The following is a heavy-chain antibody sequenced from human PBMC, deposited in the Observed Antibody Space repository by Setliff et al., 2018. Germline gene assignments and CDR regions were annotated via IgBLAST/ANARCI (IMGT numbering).Heavy chain of an antibody. CDR2: ISTDGSSI. Sequence: GGSLRLSCVTSGFTFSTYWMHWVRQAPGQGLVWVARISTDGSSITYADSVRGRFTISRDNARNTLYLQMNSLTAEDTAVYYCARVGSKPQLGWFDPWGQGTLVTVSS. CDR3: ARVGSKPQLGWFDP. V-gene: IGHV3-74*03. CDR1: GFTFSTYW. J-gene: IGHJ5*02. D-gene: IGHD1-26*01.